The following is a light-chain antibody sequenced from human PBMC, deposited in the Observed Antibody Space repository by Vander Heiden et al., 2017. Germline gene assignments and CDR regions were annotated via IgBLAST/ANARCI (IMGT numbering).Light chain of an antibody. CDR2: GSS. J-gene: IGKJ4*01. CDR3: QQYSSYPRT. V-gene: IGKV1D-16*01. Sequence: DIPMTQSPSPLFASAGDRVTISCRASQGVRRLIAWYQQKPGKAPKSLMFGSSHLQSGIPSRFSGSGYGTEFTLTIDSLQPEDFATYYCQQYSSYPRTFGRGTKVEIK. CDR1: QGVRRL.